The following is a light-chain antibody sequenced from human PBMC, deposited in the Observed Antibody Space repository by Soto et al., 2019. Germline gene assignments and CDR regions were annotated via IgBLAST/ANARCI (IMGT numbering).Light chain of an antibody. CDR1: SSDVGAYNL. J-gene: IGLJ3*02. CDR3: CSYAGSRTFV. V-gene: IGLV2-23*01. CDR2: EDS. Sequence: QSVLTQPASVSGSPEKSITISCTGTSSDVGAYNLVSWYQQHPGKAPRLIIYEDSKRPSGISPRFSGSKSDNTASLTISGLRAEDEAHYHCCSYAGSRTFVFGGGTQLTVL.